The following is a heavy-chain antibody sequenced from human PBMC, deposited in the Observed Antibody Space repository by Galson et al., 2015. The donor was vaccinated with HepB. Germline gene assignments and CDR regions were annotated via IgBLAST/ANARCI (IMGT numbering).Heavy chain of an antibody. CDR2: ISSSSSYI. Sequence: SLRLSCAASGFTFSSYSMNWVRQAPGKGLEWVSSISSSSSYIYYADSVKGRFTISRDNAKNSLYLQMNSLRAEDTAVYYCATLKVVAADFDYWGQGTLVTVSS. CDR1: GFTFSSYS. V-gene: IGHV3-21*01. D-gene: IGHD2-15*01. CDR3: ATLKVVAADFDY. J-gene: IGHJ4*02.